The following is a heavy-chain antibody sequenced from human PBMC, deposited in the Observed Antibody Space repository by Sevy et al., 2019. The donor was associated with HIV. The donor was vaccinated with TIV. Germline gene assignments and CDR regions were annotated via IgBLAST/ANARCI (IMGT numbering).Heavy chain of an antibody. CDR2: ISSSSSYI. J-gene: IGHJ4*02. D-gene: IGHD6-6*01. CDR3: ARDPVGYSSSIFDY. CDR1: GFTFSSYS. Sequence: GESLKISCAASGFTFSSYSMNWVRQAPGKGLEWVSSISSSSSYIYYADSVKGRFTISRDNAKNSLYLQMNSLRAEDTAVYYCARDPVGYSSSIFDYWGQGTLVTVSS. V-gene: IGHV3-21*01.